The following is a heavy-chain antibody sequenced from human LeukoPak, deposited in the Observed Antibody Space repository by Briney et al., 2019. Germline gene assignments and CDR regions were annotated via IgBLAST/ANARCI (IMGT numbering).Heavy chain of an antibody. D-gene: IGHD6-19*01. CDR3: ARGTSDWPGIDY. CDR1: GFTFSDHY. Sequence: GGSLRLSCAASGFTFSDHYMDWVRQAPGKGLVWVSRSNTDGTTTNYADSVKGRFTISRDNAKNTVFLQMNSLRAEDTAVYYCARGTSDWPGIDYWGQGTLVTVSS. J-gene: IGHJ4*02. CDR2: SNTDGTTT. V-gene: IGHV3-74*01.